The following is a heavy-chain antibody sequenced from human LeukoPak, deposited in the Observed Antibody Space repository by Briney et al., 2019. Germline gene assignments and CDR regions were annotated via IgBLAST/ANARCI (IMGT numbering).Heavy chain of an antibody. J-gene: IGHJ4*02. CDR1: GYTFSNYG. CDR2: ISAYNGNT. CDR3: ARDIWNYYGSGSYQPDY. Sequence: ASVKVSCKASGYTFSNYGISWVRQAPGQGLEWMGWISAYNGNTNYAQKLQGRVTMTTDTSTRTAYMELRSLRSDDTAVYYCARDIWNYYGSGSYQPDYWGQGTLVTVSS. D-gene: IGHD3-10*01. V-gene: IGHV1-18*01.